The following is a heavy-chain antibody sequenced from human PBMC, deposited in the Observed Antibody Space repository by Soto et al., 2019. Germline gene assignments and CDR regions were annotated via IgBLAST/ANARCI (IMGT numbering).Heavy chain of an antibody. Sequence: PSETLSLTCTVSGGSISSSSYYWGWIRQPPGKGLEWIGSIYYSGSTYYNPSLKSRVTISVDTSKNQFSLKLSSVTAADTAVYYCARHHSSCWRPLLYVMDVCGQGNTVPVSS. V-gene: IGHV4-39*01. J-gene: IGHJ6*02. CDR2: IYYSGST. CDR1: GGSISSSSYY. CDR3: ARHHSSCWRPLLYVMDV. D-gene: IGHD6-19*01.